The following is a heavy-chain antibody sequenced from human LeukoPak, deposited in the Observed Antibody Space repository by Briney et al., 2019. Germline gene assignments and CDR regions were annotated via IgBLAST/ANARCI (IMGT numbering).Heavy chain of an antibody. CDR3: VGGSGAIVESVHAFDI. V-gene: IGHV3-23*01. CDR1: GFTFSSYA. CDR2: ISGSGGST. J-gene: IGHJ3*02. D-gene: IGHD3-10*01. Sequence: PGGSLRLSCAASGFTFSSYAMSWVRQAPGKGLEWVSAISGSGGSTYYADSVKGRFTISRDNSKNTLYLQMNSLRAEDTAVYYCVGGSGAIVESVHAFDIWGQGTMVTVSS.